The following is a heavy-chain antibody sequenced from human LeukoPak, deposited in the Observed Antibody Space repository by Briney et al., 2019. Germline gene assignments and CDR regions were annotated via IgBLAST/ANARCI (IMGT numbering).Heavy chain of an antibody. V-gene: IGHV4-34*01. D-gene: IGHD2-15*01. CDR2: INHSGST. CDR3: AIPYCSGGSCYSAFDP. Sequence: SETLSLTCAVYGGSFSGYYWSWIRQPPGKGLEWIGEINHSGSTNYNPSLKSRVTISVDTSKNQFSLRLSSVTAADTAVYYCAIPYCSGGSCYSAFDPWGQGTLVTVSS. J-gene: IGHJ5*02. CDR1: GGSFSGYY.